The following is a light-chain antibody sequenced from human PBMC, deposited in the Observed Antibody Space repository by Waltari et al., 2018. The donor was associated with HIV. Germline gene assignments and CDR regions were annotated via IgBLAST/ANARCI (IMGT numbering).Light chain of an antibody. CDR3: CSRDSSGNHLV. Sequence: SSELTQDPAVSVALGQTVKITCQGDSLRRYYASWYQQKPGQAPVIVTYSENNRPSRIPDRFSGSSSGNTASLTITGSQAEDEADYYCCSRDSSGNHLVFGGGTKLTVL. CDR2: SEN. CDR1: SLRRYY. V-gene: IGLV3-19*01. J-gene: IGLJ3*02.